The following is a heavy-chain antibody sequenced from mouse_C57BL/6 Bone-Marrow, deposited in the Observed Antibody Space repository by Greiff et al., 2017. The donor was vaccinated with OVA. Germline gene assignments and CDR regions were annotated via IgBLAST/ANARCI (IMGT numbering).Heavy chain of an antibody. CDR2: IRNKANGYTT. Sequence: DVKLVESGGGLVQPGGSLSLSCAASGFTFTDYYMSWVRQPPGKALEWLGFIRNKANGYTTEYSASVKGRFTISRDNSQSILYLQMNALRAEDSTTYYCASWGSFAWFAYWGQGTLVTVSA. V-gene: IGHV7-3*01. J-gene: IGHJ3*01. CDR3: ASWGSFAWFAY. CDR1: GFTFTDYY. D-gene: IGHD1-1*02.